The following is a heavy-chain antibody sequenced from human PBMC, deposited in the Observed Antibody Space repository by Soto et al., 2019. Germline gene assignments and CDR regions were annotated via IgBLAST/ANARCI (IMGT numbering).Heavy chain of an antibody. V-gene: IGHV4-4*07. D-gene: IGHD6-13*01. J-gene: IGHJ5*02. Sequence: QVQLQESGPGLVRPSETLSLTCTVSGGSISSYYWSWIRQPAWKGLEWIGRIYTDGSTNYNPSLKSRVTMSVDTSKNQFSLKLNSVTSADTAGYYCARDGYSSSWYEFDPWGQGTLVTVSS. CDR3: ARDGYSSSWYEFDP. CDR1: GGSISSYY. CDR2: IYTDGST.